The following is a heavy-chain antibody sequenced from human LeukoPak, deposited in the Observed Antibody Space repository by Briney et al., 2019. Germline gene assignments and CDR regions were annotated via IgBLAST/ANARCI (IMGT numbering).Heavy chain of an antibody. CDR1: GFTFSSYG. J-gene: IGHJ4*02. V-gene: IGHV3-33*01. D-gene: IGHD4-17*01. Sequence: PGGSLRLSCAASGFTFSSYGMHWVRQAPGKGLEWVAVIWYDGRNKYYADSVKGRFTISRDNSKNTLYLQMNSLRAEDTAVYYCARDVGYGDSLSYDYWGQGTLVTVSS. CDR2: IWYDGRNK. CDR3: ARDVGYGDSLSYDY.